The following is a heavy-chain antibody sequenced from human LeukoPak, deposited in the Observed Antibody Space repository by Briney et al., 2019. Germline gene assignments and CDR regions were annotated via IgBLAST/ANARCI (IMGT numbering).Heavy chain of an antibody. CDR1: GGTFSSYA. Sequence: SVKVSCKASGGTFSSYAISWVRQAPGQGLEWMGRIIPIFGTANYTQKFQGRVTITTDESTSTAYMELSSLRSEDTAVYYCARDNYDSSGYYDYWGQGTLVTVSS. J-gene: IGHJ4*02. CDR3: ARDNYDSSGYYDY. D-gene: IGHD3-22*01. V-gene: IGHV1-69*05. CDR2: IIPIFGTA.